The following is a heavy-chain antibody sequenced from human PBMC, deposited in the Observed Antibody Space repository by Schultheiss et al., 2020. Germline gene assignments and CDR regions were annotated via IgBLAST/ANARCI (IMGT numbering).Heavy chain of an antibody. CDR1: GFTFSSYG. J-gene: IGHJ4*02. V-gene: IGHV3-7*01. D-gene: IGHD6-6*01. Sequence: GESLKISCAASGFTFSSYGMHWVRQAPGKGLEWVANIKEDESEKYYVDSVKGRFTISRDNSKNTLYLQMNSLRAEDTAVYYCTRGPEYSSSSGFDYWGQGTLVTVSS. CDR3: TRGPEYSSSSGFDY. CDR2: IKEDESEK.